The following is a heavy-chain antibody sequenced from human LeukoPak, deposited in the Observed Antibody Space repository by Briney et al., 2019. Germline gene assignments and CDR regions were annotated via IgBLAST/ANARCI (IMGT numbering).Heavy chain of an antibody. CDR3: ARGLAVDEY. CDR2: ISDDGSIT. Sequence: GSLRLSCAASGFTFSRDWMHWVRQAPGKGLVWVSRISDDGSITTYADSVQGRFTISRDNGKDSLFLQMNSLRAEDTAVYYCARGLAVDEYWGQGTLVTVSS. V-gene: IGHV3-74*03. J-gene: IGHJ4*02. CDR1: GFTFSRDW. D-gene: IGHD6-19*01.